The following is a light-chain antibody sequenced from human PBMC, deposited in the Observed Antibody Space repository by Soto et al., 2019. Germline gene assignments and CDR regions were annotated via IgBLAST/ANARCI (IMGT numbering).Light chain of an antibody. J-gene: IGKJ1*01. CDR2: GAS. CDR1: QSVSSSY. CDR3: QQYYKRPRT. V-gene: IGKV3-15*01. Sequence: EIVMTQSPATLSLSPGERATLSCRASQSVSSSYLAWYQQKPGQPPRLLIYGASTRAPGVPARFSGSGSGTEFTLTSSILQSEDFALYCCQQYYKRPRTFGEGTKVDIK.